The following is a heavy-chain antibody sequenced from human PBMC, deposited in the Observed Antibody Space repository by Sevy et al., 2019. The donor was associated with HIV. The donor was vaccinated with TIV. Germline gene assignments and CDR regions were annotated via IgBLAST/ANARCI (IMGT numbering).Heavy chain of an antibody. D-gene: IGHD4-17*01. Sequence: GGSLRLSCAASGFTFSSYGMHWVRQAPGKGLEWVAVIWYDGSNKYYADSVKGRFTISRDNSKNTLYLQMNSLRAEDTAVYYCARGYGDYVSYYCGMDVWGQGTTVTVSS. J-gene: IGHJ6*02. CDR1: GFTFSSYG. CDR3: ARGYGDYVSYYCGMDV. CDR2: IWYDGSNK. V-gene: IGHV3-33*01.